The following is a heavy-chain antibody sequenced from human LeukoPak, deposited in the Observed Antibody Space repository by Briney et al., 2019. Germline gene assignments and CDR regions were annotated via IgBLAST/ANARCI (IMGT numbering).Heavy chain of an antibody. CDR1: GYTFTSYG. D-gene: IGHD6-13*01. CDR2: ISAYNGNT. CDR3: ARDALHRFPGIAAAGTGY. V-gene: IGHV1-18*01. J-gene: IGHJ4*02. Sequence: ASVKVSCKASGYTFTSYGISWVRQAPGQGLEWMGWISAYNGNTNYAQKLQGRVTMTTDTSTSTAYMELRSLRSDDTAVYYCARDALHRFPGIAAAGTGYWGQGTLVTVSS.